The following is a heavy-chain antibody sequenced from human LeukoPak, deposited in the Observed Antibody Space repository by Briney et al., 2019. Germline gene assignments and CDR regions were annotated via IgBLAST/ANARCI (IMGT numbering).Heavy chain of an antibody. V-gene: IGHV4-39*02. D-gene: IGHD7-27*01. CDR1: GGSISSSSYY. CDR2: IYYSGST. Sequence: PSETLSLTCTVSGGSISSSSYYWGWIRQPPGKGLEWIGSIYYSGSTYYGPSLKSRATISVDTSKNHFSPKLSSVTAADTAVYYCARRATNWGSFDYWGQGNPVTVSS. J-gene: IGHJ4*02. CDR3: ARRATNWGSFDY.